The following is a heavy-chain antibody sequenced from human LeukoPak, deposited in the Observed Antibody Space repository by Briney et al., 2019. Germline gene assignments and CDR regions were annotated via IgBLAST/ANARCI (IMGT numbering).Heavy chain of an antibody. J-gene: IGHJ3*02. D-gene: IGHD1-26*01. CDR1: GYTFTGYY. CDR2: INLNSGGT. CDR3: ARGKVGATFRIAFDI. V-gene: IGHV1-2*02. Sequence: ASAKVSCKASGYTFTGYYMHWVRQAPGQGLEWMGWINLNSGGTNYAQKFQGRVTMTRDTSISTAYMELSRLRSDDTAVYYCARGKVGATFRIAFDIWGQGTMVTVSS.